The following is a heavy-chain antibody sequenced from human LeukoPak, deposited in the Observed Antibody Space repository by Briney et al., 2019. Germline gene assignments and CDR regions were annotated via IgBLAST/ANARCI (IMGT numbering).Heavy chain of an antibody. D-gene: IGHD4-17*01. CDR2: ISSSSSTI. Sequence: PGGSLRLSCAASGFTFSSYSMNWVRQAPGKGLEWVSYISSSSSTIYYADSVKGRFTISRDNAKNSLYLQMNSLRAEDTAVYYCAREDYVYYYCYMDVWGKGTTVTVSS. V-gene: IGHV3-48*01. CDR3: AREDYVYYYCYMDV. CDR1: GFTFSSYS. J-gene: IGHJ6*03.